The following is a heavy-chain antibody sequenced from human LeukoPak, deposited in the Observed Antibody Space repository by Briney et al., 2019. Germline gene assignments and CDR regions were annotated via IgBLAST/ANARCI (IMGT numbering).Heavy chain of an antibody. J-gene: IGHJ6*03. V-gene: IGHV1-69*13. Sequence: SVKVSCKASGGTFSSYAISWVRQAPGQGLEWMGGIIPIFGTANYAQKFQGRVTITADESTSTAYMELSSLRSEDTAVYYCAREGRGTGDPYMDVWGKGTTVTISS. CDR2: IIPIFGTA. CDR1: GGTFSSYA. D-gene: IGHD7-27*01. CDR3: AREGRGTGDPYMDV.